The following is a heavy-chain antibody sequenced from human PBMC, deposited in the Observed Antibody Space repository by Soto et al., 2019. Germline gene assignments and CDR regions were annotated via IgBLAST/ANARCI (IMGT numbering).Heavy chain of an antibody. CDR1: GLTFRNAW. D-gene: IGHD3-10*01. Sequence: GGSLRLSCAASGLTFRNAWMSWVRQAPGKGLEWVGRIKGKIDGETTDYAAPVKGRFTISRDDSKNTMYLQMNSLKTEDTAVYYCLDYTLVRGLKMDVWGQGTTVTVSS. CDR2: IKGKIDGETT. V-gene: IGHV3-15*01. J-gene: IGHJ6*02. CDR3: LDYTLVRGLKMDV.